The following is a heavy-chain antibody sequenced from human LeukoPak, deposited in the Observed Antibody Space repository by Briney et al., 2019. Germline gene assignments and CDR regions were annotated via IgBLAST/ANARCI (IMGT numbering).Heavy chain of an antibody. V-gene: IGHV3-30*03. J-gene: IGHJ4*02. CDR3: ADGDY. CDR1: GFTFSNNG. CDR2: ISYDGSNR. Sequence: GRSLRLYCAASGFTFSNNGMNWVRQAPGKGLEWVALISYDGSNRWYADSVKGRVNISRDNSKNMLYLQINSLRLEDTAVYDCADGDYWGRGTLVTVSS.